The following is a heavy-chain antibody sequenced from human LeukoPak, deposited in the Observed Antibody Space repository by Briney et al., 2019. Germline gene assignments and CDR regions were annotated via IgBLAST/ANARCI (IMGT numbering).Heavy chain of an antibody. J-gene: IGHJ3*01. Sequence: GGSLRLSCAASGFIFSSYVMTWGRQAPGKGLEWVSGISGSGDKTYYADSVAGRFTISRDNSKDTLYLQMNSLRADDTAVYYCAIGERFIDAFEFWGQGTMVTVSS. CDR3: AIGERFIDAFEF. V-gene: IGHV3-23*01. D-gene: IGHD5-24*01. CDR1: GFIFSSYV. CDR2: ISGSGDKT.